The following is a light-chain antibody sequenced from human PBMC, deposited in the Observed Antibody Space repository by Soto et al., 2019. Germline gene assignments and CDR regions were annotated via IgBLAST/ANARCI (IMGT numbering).Light chain of an antibody. CDR3: QQDHSWPG. J-gene: IGKJ4*02. V-gene: IGKV3-15*01. Sequence: EIVMTQSPATLSVSLGERVTLSCRASQSVFSSLAWYQQKPGQAPRLLIYGAATRPIGIPARFSGSGSGTEFTLTSSSLQAEDFAVYYCQQDHSWPGFGRGTRVEIK. CDR1: QSVFSS. CDR2: GAA.